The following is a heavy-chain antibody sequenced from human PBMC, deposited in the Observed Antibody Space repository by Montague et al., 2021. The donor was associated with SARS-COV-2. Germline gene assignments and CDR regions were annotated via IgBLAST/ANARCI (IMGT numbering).Heavy chain of an antibody. D-gene: IGHD2-8*01. J-gene: IGHJ6*02. Sequence: SETLSLTCPVPSAGIVAWYSGADRKSTRLNLSHQKKSNAVFSTNYNTSLKSRVTISVDTSKNQFSLKLTSMTAADTAVYYCARGDDNYCTFSYSYGRLNRYRYYAMDFGGPGTMVAGSS. CDR3: ARGDDNYCTFSYSYGRLNRYRYYAMDF. CDR2: SNAVFST. CDR1: SAGIVAWY. V-gene: IGHV4-34*01.